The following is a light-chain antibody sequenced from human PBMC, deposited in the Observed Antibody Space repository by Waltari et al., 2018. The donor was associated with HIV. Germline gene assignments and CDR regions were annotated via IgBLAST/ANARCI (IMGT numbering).Light chain of an antibody. CDR3: CSYAGGITHVL. Sequence: QSALTQPASVSGSPGQSITISCTGMSTDIGSYDLVSWYQHHPGNDPKLMIYEVTKRPSGVSNRFSGSKSGNTASLTISGLQAEDEADYHCCSYAGGITHVLFGGGTKLTVL. J-gene: IGLJ2*01. CDR2: EVT. CDR1: STDIGSYDL. V-gene: IGLV2-23*02.